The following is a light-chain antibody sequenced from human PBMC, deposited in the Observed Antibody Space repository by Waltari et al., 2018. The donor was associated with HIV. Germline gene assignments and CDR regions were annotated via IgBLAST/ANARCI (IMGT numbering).Light chain of an antibody. J-gene: IGKJ2*03. Sequence: DIVMTQSPDSLAVSLGVWATINSNSSLSVLYSSSRYNYLAWYQQKPGQPPKLLLYGESTRESGVPDRFSGSGSGTDFSLIISSLQAEDVAIYYCQQYYSPPYSFGQGTKLEIK. CDR2: GES. CDR1: LSVLYSSSRYNY. V-gene: IGKV4-1*01. CDR3: QQYYSPPYS.